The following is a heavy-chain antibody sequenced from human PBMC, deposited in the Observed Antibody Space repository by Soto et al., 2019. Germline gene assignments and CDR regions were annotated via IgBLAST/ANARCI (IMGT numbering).Heavy chain of an antibody. Sequence: QVQLVQSGAEVKKPGASVKVSCKASGYTFTSYGITWVRQAPGQGLEWMGWISAYNGNTNYAQKLQGRVTMTTDTFTSTAYMELRSLRSDDTAVYYCARGGNYDYVWGSYRPDAFDIWGQGTMVTVSS. CDR1: GYTFTSYG. V-gene: IGHV1-18*01. CDR2: ISAYNGNT. CDR3: ARGGNYDYVWGSYRPDAFDI. D-gene: IGHD3-16*02. J-gene: IGHJ3*02.